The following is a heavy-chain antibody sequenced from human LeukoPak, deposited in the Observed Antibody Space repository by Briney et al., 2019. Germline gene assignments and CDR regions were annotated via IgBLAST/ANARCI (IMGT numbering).Heavy chain of an antibody. D-gene: IGHD3-10*01. CDR1: GFTFSSYG. Sequence: AGGSLRLSCAASGFTFSSYGMHWVRQAPGKGLEWVAFIRYDGSNKYYADSVKGRFTISRDNSKNTLYLQMNSLRAEDTAVYYCAKVSTFYYYGSGSYNWFDPWGQGTLVTVSS. J-gene: IGHJ5*02. CDR3: AKVSTFYYYGSGSYNWFDP. CDR2: IRYDGSNK. V-gene: IGHV3-30*02.